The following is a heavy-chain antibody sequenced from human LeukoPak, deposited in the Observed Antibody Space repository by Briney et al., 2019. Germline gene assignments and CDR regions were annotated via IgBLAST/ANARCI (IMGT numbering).Heavy chain of an antibody. Sequence: PSETLSLTCTVSGGSISSSSYYWGWIRQPPGKGLEWIGSIYYSGNTYYNPSLKSRVTISVDTSKNQFSLKLTSVTAADTAVYYCARGTGNFDYWGQGTLVTVSS. CDR3: ARGTGNFDY. CDR1: GGSISSSSYY. J-gene: IGHJ4*02. V-gene: IGHV4-39*07. CDR2: IYYSGNT. D-gene: IGHD1-14*01.